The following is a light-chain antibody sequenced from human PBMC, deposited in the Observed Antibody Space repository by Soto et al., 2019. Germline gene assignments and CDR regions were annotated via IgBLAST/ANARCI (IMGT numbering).Light chain of an antibody. CDR3: SAHGGTNPYV. J-gene: IGLJ1*01. Sequence: QSVLTQPPSASGSPGQSVANSCTGTASDIGGYTFVSWYQQHPGKAPKLLIYDVNKRPSGVPDRFSGSKSGNTASLTVSGLQDEDEADYYCSAHGGTNPYVFGTGTKLTVL. CDR1: ASDIGGYTF. V-gene: IGLV2-8*01. CDR2: DVN.